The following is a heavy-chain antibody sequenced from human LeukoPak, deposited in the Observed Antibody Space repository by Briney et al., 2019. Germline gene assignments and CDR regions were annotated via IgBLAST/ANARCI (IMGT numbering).Heavy chain of an antibody. Sequence: GGSLRLSCAASGFIFSSYAMHWVRQAPGKGLEWVAVISFDVNNKYYADSVKGRFTISRDNSKNTLYLQMNSLRTEDTAVYYCARDWRNLGYDYWGQGTLVTVSS. CDR3: ARDWRNLGYDY. CDR2: ISFDVNNK. CDR1: GFIFSSYA. V-gene: IGHV3-30-3*01. D-gene: IGHD5-12*01. J-gene: IGHJ4*02.